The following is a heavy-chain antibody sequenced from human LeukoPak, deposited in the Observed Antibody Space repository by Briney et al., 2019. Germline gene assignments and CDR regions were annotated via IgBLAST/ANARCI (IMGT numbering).Heavy chain of an antibody. V-gene: IGHV3-7*01. Sequence: PGGSLRLSCAASGFTISTYWMSWVRQAPGKGLEWVANTNQEGSEKYYVDSVKGRFTISKDNPKNSLYLQMNSLRAGDTAVYYCARDPKWLDYWGQGTQVTVSS. D-gene: IGHD5-12*01. CDR3: ARDPKWLDY. J-gene: IGHJ4*02. CDR1: GFTISTYW. CDR2: TNQEGSEK.